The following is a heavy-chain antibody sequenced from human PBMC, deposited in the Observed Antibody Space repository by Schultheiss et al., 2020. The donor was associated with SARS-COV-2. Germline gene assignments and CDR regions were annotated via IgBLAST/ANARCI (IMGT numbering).Heavy chain of an antibody. J-gene: IGHJ4*02. CDR2: INHSGTT. D-gene: IGHD6-19*01. CDR1: GGSISSGGYY. V-gene: IGHV4-31*03. Sequence: SQTLSLTCTVSGGSISSGGYYWSWIRQHPGKGLEWIGEINHSGTTNYNPSLKSRVTISVDTSKNQFSLKLSSVTAADTAVYYCARDLSYSSGHDRDYWGQGTLVTVSS. CDR3: ARDLSYSSGHDRDY.